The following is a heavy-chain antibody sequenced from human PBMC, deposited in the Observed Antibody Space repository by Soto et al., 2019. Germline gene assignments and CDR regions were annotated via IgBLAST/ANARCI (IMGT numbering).Heavy chain of an antibody. CDR3: ARDRLNYYDSGDAFEI. J-gene: IGHJ3*02. CDR2: ISSSSTYT. Sequence: GGSLRLSCAASGFTFSSYGMHWVRQAPGKGLEWVSSISSSSTYTYYADSLKGRFTISRDNAKNSVYVQMNSLRAEDTAVYYCARDRLNYYDSGDAFEIWGQGTMVTVSS. CDR1: GFTFSSYG. V-gene: IGHV3-21*01. D-gene: IGHD3-22*01.